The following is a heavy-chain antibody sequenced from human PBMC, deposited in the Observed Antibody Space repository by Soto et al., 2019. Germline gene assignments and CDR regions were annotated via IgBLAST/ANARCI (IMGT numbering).Heavy chain of an antibody. D-gene: IGHD7-27*01. J-gene: IGHJ4*02. CDR2: IYYSGST. Sequence: QVQLQESGPGLVKPSETLSLTCTVSGGSISSYYWSWIRQPPGTGLEWIGYIYYSGSTNYNPSLRSRVNISVDTSKNQFSLKLSSVTAADTSVYYCARRWGRTFDYWGQGTLVTVSS. V-gene: IGHV4-59*08. CDR3: ARRWGRTFDY. CDR1: GGSISSYY.